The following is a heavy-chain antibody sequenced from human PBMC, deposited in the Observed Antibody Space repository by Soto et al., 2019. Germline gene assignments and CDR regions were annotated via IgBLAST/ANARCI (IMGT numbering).Heavy chain of an antibody. Sequence: QVQLVQSGAEVKKPGASVKVSCKASGYTFTSYYMHWVRQAPGQGLEWMGIINPSGGSTSYAQKFQGRVTMTRDTSTSTVYMELSRLRSEDTAVYYCARDGRSCNSRGWYYFDYWGQGTLVTVSS. CDR3: ARDGRSCNSRGWYYFDY. D-gene: IGHD6-19*01. CDR1: GYTFTSYY. J-gene: IGHJ4*02. V-gene: IGHV1-46*01. CDR2: INPSGGST.